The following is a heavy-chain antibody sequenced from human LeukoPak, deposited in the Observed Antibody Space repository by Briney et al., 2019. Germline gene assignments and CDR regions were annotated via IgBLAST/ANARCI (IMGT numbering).Heavy chain of an antibody. CDR2: VNLSRSS. CDR3: TRGAYNYDTSGYSPGYYYMDV. Sequence: SETLSLTCAVYGGSFSDDYWSWVRQPPGKGLEWIGEVNLSRSSNYSPSLKSRVTISLDTSKNQFSLRLSSVTAADTAVYYCTRGAYNYDTSGYSPGYYYMDVWGKGTTVSVSS. J-gene: IGHJ6*03. V-gene: IGHV4-34*01. D-gene: IGHD3-22*01. CDR1: GGSFSDDY.